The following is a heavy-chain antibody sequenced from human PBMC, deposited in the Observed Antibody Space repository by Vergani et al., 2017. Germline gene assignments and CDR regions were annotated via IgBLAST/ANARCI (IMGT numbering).Heavy chain of an antibody. J-gene: IGHJ4*02. D-gene: IGHD3-22*01. CDR3: AKDLIYDSSGGFDY. Sequence: QVQLVESGGGVVQPGGSLRLSCAASGFTFSSYGMHWVRQAPGQGLEWVAFIRYDGSNKYYADSVKGRFTISRDNSKNTLYLQMNSLRAEDTAVYYCAKDLIYDSSGGFDYWGQGTLVTVSS. CDR2: IRYDGSNK. CDR1: GFTFSSYG. V-gene: IGHV3-30*02.